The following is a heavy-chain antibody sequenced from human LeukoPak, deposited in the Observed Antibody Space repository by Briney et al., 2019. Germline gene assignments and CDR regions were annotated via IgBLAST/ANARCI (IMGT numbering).Heavy chain of an antibody. D-gene: IGHD3-10*01. CDR2: IKQDGSEK. CDR3: ARDPSLTMVRGVFITAYPDY. Sequence: GGSLRLSCAASGFTFSNYWMSWVRQAPGKGLQWVANIKQDGSEKYYVDSVKGRFTISRDNAKKSLYLQMNSLRAEDSAVYYCARDPSLTMVRGVFITAYPDYWGQGTLVTVSS. J-gene: IGHJ4*02. V-gene: IGHV3-7*01. CDR1: GFTFSNYW.